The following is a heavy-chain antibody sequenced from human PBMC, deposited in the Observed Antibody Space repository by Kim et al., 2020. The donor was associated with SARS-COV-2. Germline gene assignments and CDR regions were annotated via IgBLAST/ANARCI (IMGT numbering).Heavy chain of an antibody. Sequence: GGSLRLSCAASGFTVTNNYLSWVRQAPGKGLEWVSLIYSDGSTYYADSVKGRFTISRDNSKNTLYLQMNSLRAEDTAVYYCARETYWYDSSGYRHWYFDLWGSGTLVTVSS. J-gene: IGHJ2*01. D-gene: IGHD3-22*01. CDR3: ARETYWYDSSGYRHWYFDL. CDR2: IYSDGST. CDR1: GFTVTNNY. V-gene: IGHV3-66*01.